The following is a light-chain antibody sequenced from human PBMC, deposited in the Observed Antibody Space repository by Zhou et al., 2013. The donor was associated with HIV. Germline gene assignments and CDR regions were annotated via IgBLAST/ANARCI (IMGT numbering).Light chain of an antibody. CDR3: QLYGSSPLFT. CDR1: QTVSSN. J-gene: IGKJ3*01. V-gene: IGKV3-15*01. Sequence: QYPDTLSLSPGDSVTVACRASQTVSSNLAWYQQKPGQSPRLLIYGAVTRATGVPDRFSGSGSETEFSLSISNLQTEDFAVYYCQLYGSSPLFTFGPGTKVDLK. CDR2: GAV.